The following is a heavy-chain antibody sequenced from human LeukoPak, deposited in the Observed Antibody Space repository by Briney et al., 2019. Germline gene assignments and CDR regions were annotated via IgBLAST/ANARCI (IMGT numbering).Heavy chain of an antibody. CDR2: INAGNGNT. CDR3: ARAGIAAAGMGGFAGY. J-gene: IGHJ4*02. Sequence: ASVKVSCKASGYTFTSYAMHWVRQAPGQRLEWMGWINAGNGNTKYSQKFQGRVTITRDTSASTAYMELSSLRSEDTAVYYCARAGIAAAGMGGFAGYWGQGTLVTVS. D-gene: IGHD6-13*01. V-gene: IGHV1-3*01. CDR1: GYTFTSYA.